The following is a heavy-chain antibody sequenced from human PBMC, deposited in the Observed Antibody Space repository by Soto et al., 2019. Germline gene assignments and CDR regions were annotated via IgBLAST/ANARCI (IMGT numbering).Heavy chain of an antibody. Sequence: GASVKVSCKASGGTFSSYAISWVRQAPGQGLEWMGGIIPIFGTANYAQKFQGRVTITADESTSTAYMELSSLRSEDTAVYYCARDSHGLVAAARYYYYGMDVWGQGTTVTVS. CDR1: GGTFSSYA. CDR3: ARDSHGLVAAARYYYYGMDV. D-gene: IGHD6-13*01. J-gene: IGHJ6*02. CDR2: IIPIFGTA. V-gene: IGHV1-69*13.